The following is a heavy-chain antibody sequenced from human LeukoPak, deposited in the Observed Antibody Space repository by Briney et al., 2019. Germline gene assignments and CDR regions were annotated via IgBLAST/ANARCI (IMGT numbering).Heavy chain of an antibody. CDR3: ARGRVSSSSWYSTYYYYFYMDV. J-gene: IGHJ6*03. V-gene: IGHV4-59*01. CDR2: IDHTGST. CDR1: DDSITIYY. D-gene: IGHD6-13*01. Sequence: SETLSLTCTVSDDSITIYYWTCIPQPPGKGLEGIGYIDHTGSTNYNPSLNSRVTISRDTSKNHFSLELSSVTAADTAVYFCARGRVSSSSWYSTYYYYFYMDVWGKGTTVTVSS.